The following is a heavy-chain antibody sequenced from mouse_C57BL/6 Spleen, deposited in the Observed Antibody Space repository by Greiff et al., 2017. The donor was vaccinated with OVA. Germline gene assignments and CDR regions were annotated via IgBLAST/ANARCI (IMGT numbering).Heavy chain of an antibody. Sequence: QVQLKESGAELARPGASVKLSCKASGYTFTSYGISWVKQRTGQGLEWIGEIYPRSGNTYYNEKFKGKATLTADKSSSTAYMGLRSLTSEDSAVYFCAREIITTEGYFDVWGTGTTVTVSS. D-gene: IGHD1-1*01. CDR2: IYPRSGNT. CDR3: AREIITTEGYFDV. V-gene: IGHV1-81*01. CDR1: GYTFTSYG. J-gene: IGHJ1*03.